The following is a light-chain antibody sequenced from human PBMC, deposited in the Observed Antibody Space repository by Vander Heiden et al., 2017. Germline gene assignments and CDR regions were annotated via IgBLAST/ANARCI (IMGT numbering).Light chain of an antibody. Sequence: DIQMTQSPSSLAAAVGDRVTITCRASQSISSYLNWYQQKPGKAPKLLIYAASSLQSGVPSRFSGSGSGTDFTLTISMLQPEDFATYYCQQCDSTSITFGQGTRLEIK. CDR3: QQCDSTSIT. CDR1: QSISSY. CDR2: AAS. J-gene: IGKJ5*01. V-gene: IGKV1-39*01.